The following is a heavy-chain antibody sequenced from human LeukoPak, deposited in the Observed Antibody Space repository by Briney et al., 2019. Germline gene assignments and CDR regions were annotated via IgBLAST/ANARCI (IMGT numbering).Heavy chain of an antibody. J-gene: IGHJ5*02. CDR2: MNPNSGNT. CDR1: GYTFTSYD. D-gene: IGHD6-19*01. Sequence: ASVKVSGKASGYTFTSYDINWVRQATGQGLEWMGWMNPNSGNTGYAQKFRGRVTMTRNTSISTAYMELSSLRSEDTAVYYCARRIGIAVAPVPWGQGTLVTVSS. CDR3: ARRIGIAVAPVP. V-gene: IGHV1-8*01.